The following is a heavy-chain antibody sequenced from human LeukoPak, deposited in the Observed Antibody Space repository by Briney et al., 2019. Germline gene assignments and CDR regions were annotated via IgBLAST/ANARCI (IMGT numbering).Heavy chain of an antibody. CDR3: VKSPAGYCSGGSCYVYYFDY. J-gene: IGHJ4*02. V-gene: IGHV3-7*01. CDR1: GFTFSSYW. Sequence: PGGSLRLSCAASGFTFSSYWMSWVRQAPGKGLEWVANIKQDGVEKYYVDSVKGRFTISRDNAKNSLYLQMNSLRAEDTAVYYCVKSPAGYCSGGSCYVYYFDYWGQGTLVTVSS. CDR2: IKQDGVEK. D-gene: IGHD2-15*01.